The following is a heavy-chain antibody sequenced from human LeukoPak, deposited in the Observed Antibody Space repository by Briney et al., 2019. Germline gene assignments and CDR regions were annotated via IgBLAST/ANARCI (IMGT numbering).Heavy chain of an antibody. CDR2: IYSTGST. Sequence: SETLSLTCTVSGGSISSYYWSWIRQSPGKGLEWIGYIYSTGSTNYNPSLKSRVTISVDTSRNQFSLKLSSVTAADTAVYFCARAAYCGGDCYYYFDYWGQGTLVTVSS. D-gene: IGHD2-21*02. J-gene: IGHJ4*02. CDR1: GGSISSYY. V-gene: IGHV4-59*01. CDR3: ARAAYCGGDCYYYFDY.